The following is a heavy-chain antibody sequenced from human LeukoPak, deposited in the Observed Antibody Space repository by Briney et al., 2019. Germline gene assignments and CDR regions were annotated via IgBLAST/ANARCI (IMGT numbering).Heavy chain of an antibody. CDR1: GGSISSTSTY. Sequence: SETLSLTCTVSGGSISSTSTYWGWIRQPPGKGLEWIGYIYYSGSTNYNPSLKSRVTISVDTSKNQFSLKLSSVTAADTAVYYCARHQTAFDIWGQGTMVTVSS. CDR3: ARHQTAFDI. V-gene: IGHV4-61*05. J-gene: IGHJ3*02. CDR2: IYYSGST.